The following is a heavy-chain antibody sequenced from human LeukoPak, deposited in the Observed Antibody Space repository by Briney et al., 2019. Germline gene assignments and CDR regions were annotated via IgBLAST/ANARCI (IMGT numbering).Heavy chain of an antibody. J-gene: IGHJ4*02. V-gene: IGHV2-5*01. Sequence: SGPTLVKPTQTLTLTCTFSGFSLSASAVGVGWIRQPPGKALEWLALIYWNNNERYSPSLKSRLTITKDTSKNQVVLTMTNVDPLDKGTYYCARIWFGELFPFDYWGQGTLVTVSS. CDR1: GFSLSASAVG. CDR3: ARIWFGELFPFDY. D-gene: IGHD3-10*01. CDR2: IYWNNNE.